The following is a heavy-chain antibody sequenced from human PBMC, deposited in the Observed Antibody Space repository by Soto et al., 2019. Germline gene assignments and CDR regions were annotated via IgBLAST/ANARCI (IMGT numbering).Heavy chain of an antibody. D-gene: IGHD3-10*01. V-gene: IGHV3-21*01. CDR1: GFTFSSYS. CDR2: ISSSSSYI. CDR3: ARALVRGVIGRYYYDYYGMDV. J-gene: IGHJ6*02. Sequence: GGSLRLSCAASGFTFSSYSMNWVRQAPGKGLEWVSSISSSSSYIYYADSVKGRFTISRDNAKNSLYLQMNSLRAEDTAVYYCARALVRGVIGRYYYDYYGMDVWGQGTTVTVSS.